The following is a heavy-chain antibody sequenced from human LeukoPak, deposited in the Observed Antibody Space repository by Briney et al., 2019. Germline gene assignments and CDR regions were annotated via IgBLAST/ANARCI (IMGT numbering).Heavy chain of an antibody. CDR3: AKAGSYSDISVYPPASFDF. CDR1: GFTFSNSD. CDR2: ISASGGSA. J-gene: IGHJ3*01. Sequence: GGSLRLSCAASGFTFSNSDMNWVRQAPGKGLEWVSFISASGGSAHYADSVRGRFTISRDNSKNTLYLQMNSLRAEDTAVYYCAKAGSYSDISVYPPASFDFWGQGTMVTVSS. V-gene: IGHV3-23*01. D-gene: IGHD3-22*01.